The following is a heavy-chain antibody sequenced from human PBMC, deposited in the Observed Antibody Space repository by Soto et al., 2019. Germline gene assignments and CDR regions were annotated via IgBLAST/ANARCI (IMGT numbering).Heavy chain of an antibody. CDR1: GFTFSSYV. CDR3: ARGPRALPPHDYGMDV. J-gene: IGHJ6*02. Sequence: EVQLLESGGGLVQPGGSLRISCAASGFTFSSYVMNWVRQAPGKGLEWVSGIRGSGGDTFYADSVKGRFTISRDNSKNTLYLQLNSLRAEDTAVYYCARGPRALPPHDYGMDVWGQGTTVTVSS. CDR2: IRGSGGDT. V-gene: IGHV3-23*01.